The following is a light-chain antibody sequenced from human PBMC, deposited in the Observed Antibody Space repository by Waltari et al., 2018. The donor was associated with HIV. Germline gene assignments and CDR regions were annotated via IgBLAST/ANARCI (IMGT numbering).Light chain of an antibody. J-gene: IGLJ3*02. V-gene: IGLV3-1*01. CDR2: QDN. CDR3: QAWDSNTVV. CDR1: KLWDKY. Sequence: SYQLTQPPPLSVSPGHTASTPPSGTKLWDKYAFWYQQKSGQSPVLVMSQDNKRPSGIPERFSGSNSGNTATLTISGTQSMDEADYYCQAWDSNTVVFGGGTKLTVL.